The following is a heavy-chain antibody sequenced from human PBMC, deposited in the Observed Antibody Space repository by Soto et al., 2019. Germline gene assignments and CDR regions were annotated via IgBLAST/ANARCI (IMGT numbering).Heavy chain of an antibody. Sequence: ASVKVSCKASGYTFTSYGISWVRQAPGQGLEWMGWISAYNGNTNYAQKLQGRVTMTTDTSTSTAYMELRSLRSDDTAVYYCARDSSVAGTEDFDYWGQGTLVTVSS. CDR2: ISAYNGNT. V-gene: IGHV1-18*01. D-gene: IGHD6-19*01. J-gene: IGHJ4*02. CDR1: GYTFTSYG. CDR3: ARDSSVAGTEDFDY.